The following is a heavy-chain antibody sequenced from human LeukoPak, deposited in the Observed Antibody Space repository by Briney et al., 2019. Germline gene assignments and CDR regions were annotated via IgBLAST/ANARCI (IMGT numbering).Heavy chain of an antibody. CDR3: TTSIAAIY. Sequence: GGSLRLSCTTSGFNFRAYWMGWVRQAPGKGLEWVGRIKSKTDGGTTDYAAPVKGRFTISRDDSKNTLYLQMNSLKTEDTAVYYCTTSIAAIYWGQGTLVTVSS. D-gene: IGHD6-6*01. CDR2: IKSKTDGGTT. J-gene: IGHJ4*02. V-gene: IGHV3-15*01. CDR1: GFNFRAYW.